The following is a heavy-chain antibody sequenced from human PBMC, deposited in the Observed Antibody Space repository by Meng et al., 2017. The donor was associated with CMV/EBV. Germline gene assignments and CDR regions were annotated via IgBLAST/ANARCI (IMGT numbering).Heavy chain of an antibody. CDR3: ARGDYFDY. CDR1: GFTFSSYA. V-gene: IGHV3-30-3*01. Sequence: VQVVECGGGVVQAGRSLRLSCAASGFTFSSYAMHWVRQAPGKGLEWVAVISYDGSNKYYADSVKGRFTISRDNSKNTLYLQMNSPRAEDTAVYYCARGDYFDYWGQGTLVTVSS. J-gene: IGHJ4*02. CDR2: ISYDGSNK.